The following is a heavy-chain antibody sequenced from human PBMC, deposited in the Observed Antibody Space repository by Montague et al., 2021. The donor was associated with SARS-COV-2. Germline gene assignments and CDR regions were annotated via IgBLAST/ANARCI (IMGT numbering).Heavy chain of an antibody. CDR2: IFYSGDT. V-gene: IGHV4-59*01. Sequence: SETLSLTCTVSGGSMNSYYWSWIRQPPGKGLEWIGYIFYSGDTNNNPSLKSRVTISVDTSKNQFSLKLTSVTAADPAVYYCARESGFLDAFDIWGQGTMVTVSS. D-gene: IGHD1-14*01. CDR1: GGSMNSYY. CDR3: ARESGFLDAFDI. J-gene: IGHJ3*02.